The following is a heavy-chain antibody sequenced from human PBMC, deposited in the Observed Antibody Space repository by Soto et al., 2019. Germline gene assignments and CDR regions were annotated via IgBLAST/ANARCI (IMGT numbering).Heavy chain of an antibody. CDR2: MNPNSGNT. V-gene: IGHV1-8*01. CDR3: ARGSKYGDYSRWFDP. CDR1: GYTFTSYD. J-gene: IGHJ5*02. D-gene: IGHD4-17*01. Sequence: QVQLVQSGAEVKKPGASVKVSCKASGYTFTSYDINWVRQATGQGFEYLGWMNPNSGNTGYVKKFQGRVTMTRDTSMSTADMELSSLRSEDTAVYYCARGSKYGDYSRWFDPWGPGTLVTVSS.